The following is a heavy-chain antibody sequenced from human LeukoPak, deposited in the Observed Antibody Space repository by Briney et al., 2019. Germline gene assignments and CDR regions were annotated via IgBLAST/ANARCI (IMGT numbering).Heavy chain of an antibody. D-gene: IGHD2-2*02. CDR2: ISYDGSNK. Sequence: GGSLRLSCAASGFTFSSYAMHWVRQAPGKGLKWVAVISYDGSNKYYADSVKGRFTISRDNAKNTLYLQMNSLRAEDTAVYYCAGYNCSRTTCYTGGFDYWGQGTLVTVSS. V-gene: IGHV3-30-3*01. J-gene: IGHJ4*02. CDR3: AGYNCSRTTCYTGGFDY. CDR1: GFTFSSYA.